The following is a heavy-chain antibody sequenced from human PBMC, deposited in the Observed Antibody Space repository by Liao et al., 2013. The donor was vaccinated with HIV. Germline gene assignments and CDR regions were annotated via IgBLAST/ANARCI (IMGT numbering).Heavy chain of an antibody. D-gene: IGHD2-2*02. V-gene: IGHV4-30-4*08. CDR2: IYYSGST. Sequence: QVQLQESGPGLVKPSQTLSLTCTVSGGSISSGDYYWSWIRQPPGKGLEWIGYIYYSGSTYYNPSLKSRVTISVDTSKNQFSLKLRSVTAADTAVYYCARYCSSATCYTGILNAFDIWGQGTMVTVSS. CDR1: GGSISSGDYY. J-gene: IGHJ3*02. CDR3: ARYCSSATCYTGILNAFDI.